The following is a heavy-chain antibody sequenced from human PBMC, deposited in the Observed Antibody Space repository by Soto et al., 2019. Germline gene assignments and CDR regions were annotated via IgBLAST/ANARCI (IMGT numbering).Heavy chain of an antibody. V-gene: IGHV5-51*01. CDR1: GYSFTSYW. D-gene: IGHD6-13*01. J-gene: IGHJ6*02. CDR3: ARTDSSSWYYYGMDV. CDR2: IYPGDSDT. Sequence: GESLKISCKGSGYSFTSYWIGWVRQMPGKGLEWMGIIYPGDSDTRYSPSFQGQVTISADRSVSTAYLQWSSLKASDTAMYYCARTDSSSWYYYGMDVRGQGTTVTVSS.